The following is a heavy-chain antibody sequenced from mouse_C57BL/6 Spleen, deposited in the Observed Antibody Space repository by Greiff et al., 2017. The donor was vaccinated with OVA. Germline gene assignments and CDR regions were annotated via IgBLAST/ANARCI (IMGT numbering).Heavy chain of an antibody. CDR2: IYPRSGNT. CDR1: GYTFTSYG. CDR3: ARGRVYDGYFAMDY. V-gene: IGHV1-81*01. J-gene: IGHJ4*01. Sequence: QVQLQQSGAELARPGASVKLSCTASGYTFTSYGVSWVKQRTGQGLEWLGEIYPRSGNTYYNEKFKGKATLTADPSSSTAYMGLRSLTSEDSAVYFGARGRVYDGYFAMDYWGQGTSVTVSS. D-gene: IGHD2-3*01.